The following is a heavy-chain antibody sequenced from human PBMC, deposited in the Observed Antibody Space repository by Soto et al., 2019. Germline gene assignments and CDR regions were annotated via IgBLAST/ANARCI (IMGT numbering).Heavy chain of an antibody. J-gene: IGHJ5*02. Sequence: QVQLQESGPGLVKPSQTLSLTCTVSGGSISSGGYYWSWIRQHPGKGLEWIGYIYYSGSTYYNPSLKSRVTISGDTSKNQFSLKLSSVTAADTAVYYCARAEYYDFWSGFRKNWFDPWGQGTLVTVSS. CDR2: IYYSGST. CDR1: GGSISSGGYY. V-gene: IGHV4-31*03. CDR3: ARAEYYDFWSGFRKNWFDP. D-gene: IGHD3-3*01.